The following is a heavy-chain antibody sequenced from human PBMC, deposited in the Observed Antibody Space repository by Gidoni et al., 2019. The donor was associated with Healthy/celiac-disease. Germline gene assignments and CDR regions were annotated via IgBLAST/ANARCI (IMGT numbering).Heavy chain of an antibody. V-gene: IGHV1-69*01. CDR3: ARVEEGSGTNYYYGMDV. J-gene: IGHJ6*02. Sequence: QVQLVQSGAEGKKPGSSVKVSCKASVGTFSSYAISWVRQAPGQGLEWMGGIIPIFGTANYEQKFQGRVTITADESTSTAYMELSSLRSEDTAVYYCARVEEGSGTNYYYGMDVWGQGTTVTVSS. CDR2: IIPIFGTA. CDR1: VGTFSSYA. D-gene: IGHD2-15*01.